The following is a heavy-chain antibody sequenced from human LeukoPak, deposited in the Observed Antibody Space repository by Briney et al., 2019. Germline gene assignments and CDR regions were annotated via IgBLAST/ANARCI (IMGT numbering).Heavy chain of an antibody. CDR1: GYTFTSYG. V-gene: IGHV1-18*01. CDR3: ARGLGVVTAQSEQPKPRYFDL. D-gene: IGHD2-21*02. CDR2: ISAYNGNT. Sequence: ASLRVSCKASGYTFTSYGITWVRRAPGQGLEWMVWISAYNGNTNHAQNLQGRVTMTTDTSTSTAYMELRSLRSDDTAVYYCARGLGVVTAQSEQPKPRYFDLWGRGTQVTVSS. J-gene: IGHJ2*01.